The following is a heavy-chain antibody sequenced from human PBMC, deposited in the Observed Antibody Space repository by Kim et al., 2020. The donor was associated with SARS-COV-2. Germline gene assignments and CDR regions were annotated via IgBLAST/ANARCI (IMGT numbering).Heavy chain of an antibody. V-gene: IGHV3-11*03. CDR1: GFSFNDYY. D-gene: IGHD3-9*01. CDR2: ISGSSSYT. CDR3: ARTRTGYYFDY. Sequence: GGSLRLSCAASGFSFNDYYMSWMRQAPGKGLEWISYISGSSSYTNYADSVKGRFTISRDNAKNSLYLRMNSLRAEDTAVYYCARTRTGYYFDYWGQGTLVTVSS. J-gene: IGHJ4*02.